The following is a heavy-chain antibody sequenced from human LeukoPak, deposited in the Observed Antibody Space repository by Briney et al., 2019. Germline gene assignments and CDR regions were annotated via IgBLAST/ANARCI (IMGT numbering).Heavy chain of an antibody. D-gene: IGHD6-19*01. CDR2: IYYSGST. V-gene: IGHV4-39*01. Sequence: PSETLSLTCTVSGGSISSSSYYWGWIRQPPGKGLEWIGSIYYSGSTYYNPSLKSRVTISVDTSKNQFSLKLSSVTAADTAVYHCARHAGGWYWYYFDYWGQGTLVTVSS. CDR1: GGSISSSSYY. CDR3: ARHAGGWYWYYFDY. J-gene: IGHJ4*02.